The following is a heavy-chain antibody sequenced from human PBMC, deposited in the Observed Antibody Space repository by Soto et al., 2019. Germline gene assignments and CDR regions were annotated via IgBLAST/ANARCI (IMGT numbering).Heavy chain of an antibody. CDR2: ISGSGDST. V-gene: IGHV3-23*01. Sequence: PGGSLRLSCAASGFTFSTYAMNWVRQAPGKGLEWVSGISGSGDSTYYADYVKGRFTVSRDNSKNTLDLQMNSLRAEDTAVYFCAKVGSGGWYFYYGMDVWGQGTTVTVSS. D-gene: IGHD6-19*01. CDR3: AKVGSGGWYFYYGMDV. CDR1: GFTFSTYA. J-gene: IGHJ6*02.